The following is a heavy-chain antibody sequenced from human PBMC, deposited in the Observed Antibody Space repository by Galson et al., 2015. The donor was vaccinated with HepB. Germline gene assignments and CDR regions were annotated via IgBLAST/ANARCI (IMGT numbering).Heavy chain of an antibody. CDR3: ARHFEAIVVVPAEDWFDP. V-gene: IGHV5-10-1*01. CDR2: IDPSDSYT. D-gene: IGHD2-2*01. CDR1: GSSFTSYW. Sequence: QSGAEVKKPGESLRISCKGSGSSFTSYWISWVRQMPGKGLEWMGRIDPSDSYTNYSPSFQGHVTISADKSISTAYLQWSSLQASDTAMYYCARHFEAIVVVPAEDWFDPWGQGTLVTVSS. J-gene: IGHJ5*02.